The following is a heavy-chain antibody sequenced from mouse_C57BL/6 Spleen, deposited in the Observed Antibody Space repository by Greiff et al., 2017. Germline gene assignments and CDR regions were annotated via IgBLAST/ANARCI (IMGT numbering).Heavy chain of an antibody. J-gene: IGHJ3*01. Sequence: QVQLQQSEPELVKPGASVKISCTASGYAFSSSWMNWVKQRPGKGLEWIGRIYPGDGDTNYNGKFKGKATLTADKSSSTAYMQLSSLSSEDSAVYFCAIEPKYYGSIWFAYWGQGTLVTFSA. CDR3: AIEPKYYGSIWFAY. CDR1: GYAFSSSW. CDR2: IYPGDGDT. V-gene: IGHV1-82*01. D-gene: IGHD1-1*01.